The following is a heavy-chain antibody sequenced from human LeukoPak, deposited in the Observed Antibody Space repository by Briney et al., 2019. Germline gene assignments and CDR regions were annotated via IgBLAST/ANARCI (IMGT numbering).Heavy chain of an antibody. CDR1: GGSISSYY. V-gene: IGHV4-59*01. J-gene: IGHJ6*03. CDR3: ARGGSYYDFWSGYYDYYYYMDV. Sequence: SETLPLTCSVSGGSISSYYWSWIRQPPGKGLEWIGYIYDSGSTSYNPSLQSRVTISIDTSKNQFSLRLTSVTAADTAVYYCARGGSYYDFWSGYYDYYYYMDVWGKGTTVTVSS. CDR2: IYDSGST. D-gene: IGHD3-3*01.